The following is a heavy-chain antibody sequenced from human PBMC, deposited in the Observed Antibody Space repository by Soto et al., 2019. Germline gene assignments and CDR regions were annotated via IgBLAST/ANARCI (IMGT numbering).Heavy chain of an antibody. CDR2: IYYNGST. CDR1: GDSISNYY. D-gene: IGHD6-13*01. J-gene: IGHJ3*02. CDR3: ARHLWVGSSWYLGAFDI. V-gene: IGHV4-59*08. Sequence: QVQLQESGPGLVKPSETLSLTCTVSGDSISNYYWSWIRQPPGKGLEWIGYIYYNGSTNYNPSLKSRGTISVNTSKNQSRLKLSSVTAADTAVYDGARHLWVGSSWYLGAFDIWGQGTMVTVSS.